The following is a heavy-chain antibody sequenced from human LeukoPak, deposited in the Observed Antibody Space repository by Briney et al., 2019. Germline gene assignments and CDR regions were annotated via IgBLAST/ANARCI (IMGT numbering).Heavy chain of an antibody. CDR2: IRYDGSNK. CDR3: AKDLEESGLIVPAAQ. J-gene: IGHJ4*02. Sequence: QPGGSLRLSCAASGFTFSSYGMHWVRQAPGKGLEWVAFIRYDGSNKYYADSVKGRFTISRDNSKNTLYLQMNSLRAEDTAVYYCAKDLEESGLIVPAAQWGQGTLVTVSS. D-gene: IGHD2-2*01. V-gene: IGHV3-30*02. CDR1: GFTFSSYG.